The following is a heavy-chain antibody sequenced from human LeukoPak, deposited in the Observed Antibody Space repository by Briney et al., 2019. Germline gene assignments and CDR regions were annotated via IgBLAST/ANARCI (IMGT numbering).Heavy chain of an antibody. CDR2: IYHSGST. CDR3: AREPRHPDYSGSYFPFDP. Sequence: SETLSLTCTVSGYSISSGYYWGWIRQPPGKGLEWIGSIYHSGSTYYNPSLKSRVTISVDTSKNQFSLKLSSVTAADTAVYYCAREPRHPDYSGSYFPFDPWGQGTLVTVSS. D-gene: IGHD1-26*01. CDR1: GYSISSGYY. V-gene: IGHV4-38-2*02. J-gene: IGHJ5*02.